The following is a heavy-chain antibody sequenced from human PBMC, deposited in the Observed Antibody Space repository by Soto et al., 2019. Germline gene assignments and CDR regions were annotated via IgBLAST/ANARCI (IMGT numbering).Heavy chain of an antibody. CDR3: ARHYCSGGSCYVNWFDP. V-gene: IGHV1-3*01. CDR1: GYTFTSYA. CDR2: INAGNGNT. J-gene: IGHJ5*02. D-gene: IGHD2-15*01. Sequence: ASVKVSCEASGYTFTSYAMHWARQAPGQRLEWMGWINAGNGNTKYSQKFQGRVTITRDTSASTAYMELSSLRSEDTAVYYCARHYCSGGSCYVNWFDPWGQGTLVTVSS.